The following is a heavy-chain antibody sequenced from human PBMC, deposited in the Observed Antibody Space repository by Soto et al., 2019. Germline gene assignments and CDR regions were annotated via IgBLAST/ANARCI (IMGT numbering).Heavy chain of an antibody. V-gene: IGHV4-34*01. CDR2: INHRGST. CDR1: GGSFSGYY. J-gene: IGHJ4*02. D-gene: IGHD2-15*01. CDR3: ARGQLGVVVLPIPS. Sequence: SETLSLTCAVYGGSFSGYYWSWIRQPPGKGLEWIGEINHRGSTNYNPSLKSRVTISVDTSKNQFSLKLSSVTAADTAVYYCARGQLGVVVLPIPSWGQGTLVTVSS.